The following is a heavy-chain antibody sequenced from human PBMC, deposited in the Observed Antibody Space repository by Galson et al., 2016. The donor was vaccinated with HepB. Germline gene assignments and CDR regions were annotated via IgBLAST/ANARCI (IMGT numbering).Heavy chain of an antibody. CDR2: IYSGGGT. J-gene: IGHJ5*02. Sequence: SLRLSCAASGLTVSSNYMSWVRQAPGKGLEWVSVIYSGGGTYYADSVQGRSTISRDNSKNTVFLEMNSPRAEDTAVYHCGTESYLKGHSIVVAAPSQTWGQGTLVTVSS. V-gene: IGHV3-53*01. CDR3: GTESYLKGHSIVVAAPSQT. CDR1: GLTVSSNY. D-gene: IGHD2-15*01.